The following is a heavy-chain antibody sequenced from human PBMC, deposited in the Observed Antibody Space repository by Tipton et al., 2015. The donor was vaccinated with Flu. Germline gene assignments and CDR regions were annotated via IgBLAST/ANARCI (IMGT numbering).Heavy chain of an antibody. V-gene: IGHV3-30*10. D-gene: IGHD4-17*01. CDR3: ARDRGDYGDYLY. CDR1: GFTFSSYA. CDR2: TSYDGSKI. Sequence: QVQLVQSGAVVVQPGGSLRLSCAASGFTFSSYAMHWVRQAPGKGLEWVAVTSYDGSKIYYTDSVKGRFTISRDNSKNTLYLQMNSLRPEDTAVYYCARDRGDYGDYLYWGQGTLVTVSS. J-gene: IGHJ4*02.